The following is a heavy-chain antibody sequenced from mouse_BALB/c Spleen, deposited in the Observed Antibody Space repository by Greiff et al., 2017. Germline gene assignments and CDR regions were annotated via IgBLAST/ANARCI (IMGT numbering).Heavy chain of an antibody. CDR3: ARRTYGY. Sequence: EVQLQQSGAELVKPGASVKLSCTASGFNIKETYMHWVKQRPEQGLEWIGRIDPANGNTKYDPKFQGKATITADTSSNTAYLQLSSLTSEDTAVYYCARRTYGYWGQGTSVTVSS. J-gene: IGHJ4*01. D-gene: IGHD1-1*01. CDR1: GFNIKETY. CDR2: IDPANGNT. V-gene: IGHV14-3*02.